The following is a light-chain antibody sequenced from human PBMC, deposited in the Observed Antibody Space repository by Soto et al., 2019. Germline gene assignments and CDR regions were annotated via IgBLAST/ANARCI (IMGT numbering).Light chain of an antibody. V-gene: IGLV2-14*01. CDR2: DVS. CDR1: SSDVGDYNY. Sequence: QSVLTQPASVSGSPGQSIAISCTGTSSDVGDYNYVSWYQQHPGKAPKLIIYDVSDRPSGVSSRFSGSKSGNTASLTISGLQPEDEADYYCSSYTRSAPPYVFGTGTKVTVL. J-gene: IGLJ1*01. CDR3: SSYTRSAPPYV.